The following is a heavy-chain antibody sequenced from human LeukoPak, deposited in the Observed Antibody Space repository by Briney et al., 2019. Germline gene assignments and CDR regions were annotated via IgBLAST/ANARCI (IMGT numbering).Heavy chain of an antibody. CDR2: IYTSGST. CDR3: ARLTGYSSGWYYSPWFDP. CDR1: GGSISSYY. Sequence: PSETLSLTCTVSGGSISSYYWSWIRQPAGKGLEWIGRIYTSGSTNYNPSLKSRVTISVDTSKNQFSLKLSSVTAADTAVYYCARLTGYSSGWYYSPWFDPWGQGTLVTVSS. D-gene: IGHD6-19*01. J-gene: IGHJ5*02. V-gene: IGHV4-4*07.